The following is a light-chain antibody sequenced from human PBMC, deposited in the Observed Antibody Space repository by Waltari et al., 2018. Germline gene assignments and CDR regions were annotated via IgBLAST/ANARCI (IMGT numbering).Light chain of an antibody. Sequence: DIVMTQSPDSLAVSLGERATINCKSSQSVLYSSDNRNSLPWYHQKPGQPPNLLIYWASTRESGVPDRLSGSGSGTDFTLTISSLQAEDVAVYYCQQYYITPLSFGGGTKVEIK. CDR3: QQYYITPLS. J-gene: IGKJ4*01. CDR2: WAS. V-gene: IGKV4-1*01. CDR1: QSVLYSSDNRNS.